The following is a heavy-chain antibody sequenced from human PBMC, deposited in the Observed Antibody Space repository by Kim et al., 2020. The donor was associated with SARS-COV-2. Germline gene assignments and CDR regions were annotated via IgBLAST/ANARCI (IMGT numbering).Heavy chain of an antibody. CDR3: ALYDFLTHFDY. Sequence: TSYAQKFQGRVTMTRDTSTSTVYMELSSLRSEDTAVYYCALYDFLTHFDYWGQGTLVTVSS. V-gene: IGHV1-46*01. J-gene: IGHJ4*02. CDR2: T. D-gene: IGHD3-9*01.